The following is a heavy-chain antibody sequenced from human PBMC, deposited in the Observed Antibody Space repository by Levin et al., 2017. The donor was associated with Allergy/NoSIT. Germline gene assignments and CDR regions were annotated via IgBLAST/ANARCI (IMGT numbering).Heavy chain of an antibody. Sequence: PGGSLRLSCAASGFTFDDYAMHWVRQAPGKGLEWVSGISWNSGSIGYADSVKGRFTISRDNAKNSLYLQMNSLRAEDTALYYCAKDISSGYPKLEAFDIWGQGTMVTVSS. CDR3: AKDISSGYPKLEAFDI. CDR2: ISWNSGSI. CDR1: GFTFDDYA. V-gene: IGHV3-9*01. D-gene: IGHD3-22*01. J-gene: IGHJ3*02.